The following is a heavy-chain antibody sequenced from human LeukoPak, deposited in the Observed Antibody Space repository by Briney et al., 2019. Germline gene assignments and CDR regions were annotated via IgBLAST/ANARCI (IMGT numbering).Heavy chain of an antibody. J-gene: IGHJ2*01. V-gene: IGHV4-31*03. CDR2: IYYSGST. CDR3: ARFPYSGYDYWYFDL. CDR1: GGSISSGGYF. Sequence: PSQTLSLTCTVSGGSISSGGYFWTWIRQHPGKALEWIGYIYYSGSTYYNPSLKSRVTISVDTSKNQFSLKLSSVTAADTAVYYCARFPYSGYDYWYFDLWGRGALVTVSS. D-gene: IGHD5-12*01.